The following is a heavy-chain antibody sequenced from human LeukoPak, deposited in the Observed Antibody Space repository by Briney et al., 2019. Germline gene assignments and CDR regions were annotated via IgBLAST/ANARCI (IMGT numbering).Heavy chain of an antibody. CDR3: AGPYASWIPIGN. J-gene: IGHJ4*02. CDR2: IYYSGST. D-gene: IGHD5-12*01. V-gene: IGHV4-39*01. Sequence: SETLSLTCTVSGGSISSSNYYWGWIRQPPGKGLEWIGSIYYSGSTYYNPSLKSRVTVSVDTSKNQFSLKLSSVTAADTAVYYCAGPYASWIPIGNWGQGTLVTVSS. CDR1: GGSISSSNYY.